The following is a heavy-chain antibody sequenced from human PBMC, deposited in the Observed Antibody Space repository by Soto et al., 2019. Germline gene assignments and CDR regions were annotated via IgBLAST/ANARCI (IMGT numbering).Heavy chain of an antibody. CDR1: NVSFSGYY. J-gene: IGHJ3*02. Sequence: PXETLYVTCTVYNVSFSGYYWTWIRQPPGKGLEWIGEINHSGSTNYNPSLKSRVTISVDRSKNQFSLKLSSVTAADTAVYYCARDSTRRGACDISPQGTMVTVS. CDR2: INHSGST. CDR3: ARDSTRRGACDI. D-gene: IGHD2-2*01. V-gene: IGHV4-34*01.